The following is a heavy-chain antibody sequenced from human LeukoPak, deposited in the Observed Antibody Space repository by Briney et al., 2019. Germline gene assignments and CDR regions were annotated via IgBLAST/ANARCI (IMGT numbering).Heavy chain of an antibody. CDR1: GFTFSSYW. CDR2: INSDGSST. Sequence: VGSLRLSCEASGFTFSSYWMHWVRQAPGKGLVWVSRINSDGSSTSYADSVKGRFTISRDNAKNTLYLQMNSLRAEDTAVYYCARARIAATGGSKYYFDYWGQGTLVTVSS. V-gene: IGHV3-74*01. J-gene: IGHJ4*02. D-gene: IGHD6-13*01. CDR3: ARARIAATGGSKYYFDY.